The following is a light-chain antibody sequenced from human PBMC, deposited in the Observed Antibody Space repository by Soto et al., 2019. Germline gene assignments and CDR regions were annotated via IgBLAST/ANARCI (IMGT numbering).Light chain of an antibody. Sequence: DIPMTQSPSSLSASVGDRVTITCRASQSISTYLNWYQQKPGRAPKLLIYAASRLQSVVPSRFSGSGSGTDFTLTISSMQAEDLATYYCQQSYIAPFTFGPGSKVDIK. CDR2: AAS. CDR3: QQSYIAPFT. V-gene: IGKV1-39*01. J-gene: IGKJ3*01. CDR1: QSISTY.